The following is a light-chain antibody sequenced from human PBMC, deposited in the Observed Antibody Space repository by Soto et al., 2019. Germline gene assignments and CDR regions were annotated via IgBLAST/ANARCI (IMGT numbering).Light chain of an antibody. J-gene: IGLJ1*01. CDR1: SSDVGGYNY. V-gene: IGLV2-14*01. Sequence: QSALTQPASVSGSPGQSITISCTGTSSDVGGYNYVSWYQQHPGKAPKLMIYDVSNRPSGVSNRFSGSKSGNTASVTISGLQAEDEADFYCRSYTSSSTYVFRTGTQLTVL. CDR3: RSYTSSSTYV. CDR2: DVS.